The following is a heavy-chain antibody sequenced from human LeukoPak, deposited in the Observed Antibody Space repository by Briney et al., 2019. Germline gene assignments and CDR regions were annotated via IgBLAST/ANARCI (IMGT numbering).Heavy chain of an antibody. CDR1: GFTFDDYA. V-gene: IGHV3-9*01. Sequence: GGSLRLSCAVSGFTFDDYAMHWVRQVPGKGLEWVAGISWNSDTRGYVDSVKGRFTISRDNARNSLYLQMNSLRADDTALYYCARVRRDTAMVNYMDVWGKGTTVTISS. CDR3: ARVRRDTAMVNYMDV. CDR2: ISWNSDTR. D-gene: IGHD5-18*01. J-gene: IGHJ6*03.